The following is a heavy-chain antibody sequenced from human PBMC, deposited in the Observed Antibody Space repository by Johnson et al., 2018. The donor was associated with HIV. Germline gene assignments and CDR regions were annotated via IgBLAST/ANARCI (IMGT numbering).Heavy chain of an antibody. V-gene: IGHV3-33*08. CDR1: GFTFSSYG. D-gene: IGHD6-19*01. CDR2: TWFDGTNQ. Sequence: QVQLVESGGGLVQSGGSLRLSCGASGFTFSSYGMHWVRQAPGKGLEWVATTWFDGTNQYYADSVQGRSTISRDNFKKTVHLQMNRRRAEDTAVYYCAKGTSRGWDDAFDVWGQGTMVTVSS. J-gene: IGHJ3*01. CDR3: AKGTSRGWDDAFDV.